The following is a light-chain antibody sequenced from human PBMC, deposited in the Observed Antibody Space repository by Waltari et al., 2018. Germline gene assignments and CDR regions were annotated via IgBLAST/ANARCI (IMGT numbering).Light chain of an antibody. CDR2: SNSHGSH. V-gene: IGLV4-69*01. J-gene: IGLJ3*02. CDR3: QTGGHGTWV. Sequence: QQQRTAPRYLRKSNSHGSHSKGDVIPDRFSGSSAGAERYLTISSLQSEDEADYYCQTGGHGTWVFGGGTKLTVL.